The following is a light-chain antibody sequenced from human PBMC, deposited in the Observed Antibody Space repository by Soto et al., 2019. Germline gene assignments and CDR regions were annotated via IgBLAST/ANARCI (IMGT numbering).Light chain of an antibody. CDR1: QSVSGF. J-gene: IGKJ4*01. CDR2: DAS. V-gene: IGKV3-11*01. Sequence: EIVLTQSPATLSLSPGERATISCRASQSVSGFLAWYQQKPGQAPRLLIYDASIRATGIPARFSGSGSGTDFTLTISSLEPEDFAIYYCQQRYNWLTFGGGTKVEIK. CDR3: QQRYNWLT.